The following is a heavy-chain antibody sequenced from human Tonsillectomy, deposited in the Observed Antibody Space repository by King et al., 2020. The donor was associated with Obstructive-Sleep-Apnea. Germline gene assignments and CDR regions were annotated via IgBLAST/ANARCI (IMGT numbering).Heavy chain of an antibody. J-gene: IGHJ4*02. CDR1: GFTFSSYA. CDR3: AKDPNFHIVATMNYFDY. D-gene: IGHD5-12*01. CDR2: ISGSGGST. V-gene: IGHV3-23*04. Sequence: VQLVESGGGLVQPGGSLRLSCAASGFTFSSYAMSWVRQAPGKGLEWVSAISGSGGSTYYADSVKGRFTISRDNSKNTLYLQMNSLRAEDTAEYYCAKDPNFHIVATMNYFDYWGQGTLVTVSS.